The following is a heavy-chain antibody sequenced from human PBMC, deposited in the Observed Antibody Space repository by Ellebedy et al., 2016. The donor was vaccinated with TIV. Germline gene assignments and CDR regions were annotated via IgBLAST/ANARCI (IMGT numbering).Heavy chain of an antibody. CDR2: IIPILGIP. Sequence: AASVQVSCKASGDTFVYHAITWVRQAPGQGLEWMGRIIPILGIPHYAQRLQGRVTISADKSTSTAYMELSSLRSEDTAVYYCAKGPFVVEEGPIVDYSYNGLDVWGLGTTVTVSS. CDR1: GDTFVYHA. CDR3: AKGPFVVEEGPIVDYSYNGLDV. V-gene: IGHV1-69*04. D-gene: IGHD2-2*01. J-gene: IGHJ6*02.